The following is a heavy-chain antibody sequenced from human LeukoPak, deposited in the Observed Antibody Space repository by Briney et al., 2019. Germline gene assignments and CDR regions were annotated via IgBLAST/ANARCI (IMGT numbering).Heavy chain of an antibody. D-gene: IGHD1-1*01. CDR2: INHSGST. V-gene: IGHV4-34*01. CDR1: GGSFSGYY. Sequence: SETLSLTCAVYGGSFSGYYWSWIRQPPGKGLEWIGEINHSGSTNYNPSLKSRVTISVDTSKNQFSLKLSSVTAADTAVYYCARNWRRGAGLFDYWGQGTLVTVSS. J-gene: IGHJ4*02. CDR3: ARNWRRGAGLFDY.